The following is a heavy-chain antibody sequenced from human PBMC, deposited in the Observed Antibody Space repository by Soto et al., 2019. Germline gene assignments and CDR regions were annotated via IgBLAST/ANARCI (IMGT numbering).Heavy chain of an antibody. CDR3: GGVWVVVVVAATPGPYGMDV. CDR1: GGTIISYA. V-gene: IGHV1-69*13. J-gene: IGHJ6*02. CDR2: IIPIFGTA. D-gene: IGHD2-15*01. Sequence: SVTVSCQAAGGTIISYAISLVRQAPGQGLEWMGGIIPIFGTANYAQKFQGRVTITADESTSTAYMELSSLRSEDRAVYYCGGVWVVVVVAATPGPYGMDVWGQGTTVTVSS.